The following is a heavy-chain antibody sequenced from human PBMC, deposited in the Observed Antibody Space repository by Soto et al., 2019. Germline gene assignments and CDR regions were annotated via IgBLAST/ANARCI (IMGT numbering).Heavy chain of an antibody. CDR1: GYTFTSYA. J-gene: IGHJ6*03. Sequence: ASVKVSCKASGYTFTSYAMHWVRQAPGQRLERMGWINAGNGNTKYSQKFQGRVTITRDTSASTAYMELSSLRSEDTAVYYCARGMRAAQTPRYYYYYYMDVWGKGTTVTVSS. CDR3: ARGMRAAQTPRYYYYYYMDV. V-gene: IGHV1-3*01. CDR2: INAGNGNT.